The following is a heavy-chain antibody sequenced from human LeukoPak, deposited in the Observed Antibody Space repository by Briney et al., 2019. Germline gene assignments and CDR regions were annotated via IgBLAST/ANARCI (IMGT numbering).Heavy chain of an antibody. Sequence: GGSLRLSCAASGFTFSSYGMHWVRQAPGKGLEWVAFIRYDGSNKYYADSVKGRFTISRDNSKNTLYLQMNSLRAEDTAVYYCAILGGLVREGWFDPWGQGTLVTVSS. V-gene: IGHV3-30*02. D-gene: IGHD6-6*01. J-gene: IGHJ5*02. CDR2: IRYDGSNK. CDR1: GFTFSSYG. CDR3: AILGGLVREGWFDP.